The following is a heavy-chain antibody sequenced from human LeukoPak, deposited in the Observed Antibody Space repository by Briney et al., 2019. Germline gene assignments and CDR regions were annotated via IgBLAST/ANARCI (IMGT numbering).Heavy chain of an antibody. Sequence: ASVKVSCKASGYTFTSYDIHWVRQATGQGLEWMGWVNPNSGNTGYAQKCQGRVIMTRNTSISTAYMEVSSLRSEDTAVYYCAKRGYSYGDFDYWGQGTLVTVSS. J-gene: IGHJ4*02. V-gene: IGHV1-8*01. D-gene: IGHD5-18*01. CDR2: VNPNSGNT. CDR3: AKRGYSYGDFDY. CDR1: GYTFTSYD.